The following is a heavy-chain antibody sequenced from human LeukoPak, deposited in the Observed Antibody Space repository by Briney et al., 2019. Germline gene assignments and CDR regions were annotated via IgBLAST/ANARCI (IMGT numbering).Heavy chain of an antibody. V-gene: IGHV3-23*01. Sequence: PGGSLRLSCAASGFTFSSYAMSWVRQAPGKGLEWVSAISGSGGSTYYADSVKGRFTIPRDNSKNTLYLQMNSLRAEDTAVYYCAKEDRNYDFWSGYSYYYYYGMDVWGQGTTVTVSS. D-gene: IGHD3-3*01. J-gene: IGHJ6*02. CDR3: AKEDRNYDFWSGYSYYYYYGMDV. CDR1: GFTFSSYA. CDR2: ISGSGGST.